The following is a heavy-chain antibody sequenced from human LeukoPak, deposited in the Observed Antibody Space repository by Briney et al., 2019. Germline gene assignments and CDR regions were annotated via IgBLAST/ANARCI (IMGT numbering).Heavy chain of an antibody. CDR1: GFTVITND. Sequence: GGSLRLSCAASGFTVITNDMTWVRQAPGEGLEWVSVLYSDGNAKYADSVQGRFTISRDNSKNTLYLEMNSLSPDDTAVYYCARGVEPLAANTLAYWGQGTLVTVSS. D-gene: IGHD1-14*01. CDR2: LYSDGNA. V-gene: IGHV3-53*01. J-gene: IGHJ4*02. CDR3: ARGVEPLAANTLAY.